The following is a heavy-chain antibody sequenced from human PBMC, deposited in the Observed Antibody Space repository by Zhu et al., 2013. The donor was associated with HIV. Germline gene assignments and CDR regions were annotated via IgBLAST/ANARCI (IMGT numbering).Heavy chain of an antibody. CDR2: ISGSGGST. CDR3: AKHPIVVVPAAENWFDP. CDR1: GFTFSSYA. D-gene: IGHD2-2*01. J-gene: IGHJ5*02. V-gene: IGHV3-23*01. Sequence: VQLLESGGGLVQPGGSLRLSCAASGFTFSSYAMSWVRQAPGKGLEWVSAISGSGGSTYYADSVKGRFTISRDNSKNTLYLQMNSLRAEDTAVYYCAKHPIVVVPAAENWFDPWGQGTLVTVSS.